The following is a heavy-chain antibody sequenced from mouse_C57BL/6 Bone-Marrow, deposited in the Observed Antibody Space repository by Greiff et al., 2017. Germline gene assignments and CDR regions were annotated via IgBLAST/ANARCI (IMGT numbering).Heavy chain of an antibody. D-gene: IGHD1-1*01. Sequence: EVKLMESGGGLVKPGGSLKLSCAASGFTFSDYGMHWVRQAPEKGLEWVAYISSGSSTIYYADTVKGRFTISRDNAKNTLFLQMTSLRSEDTAMYYCARITTVVPGYWGQGTTLTVSS. CDR3: ARITTVVPGY. CDR2: ISSGSSTI. V-gene: IGHV5-17*01. CDR1: GFTFSDYG. J-gene: IGHJ2*01.